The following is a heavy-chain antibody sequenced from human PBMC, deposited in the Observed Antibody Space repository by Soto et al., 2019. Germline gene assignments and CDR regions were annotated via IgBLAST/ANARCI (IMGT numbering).Heavy chain of an antibody. J-gene: IGHJ4*02. Sequence: EVQLVQSGGGLVQPGGSLGLSCTASGFTFSSYSMTWVRLSPGKGLEWVSAASGRGDRTYYADSVSGRFTISRDNSKNTLFRQMNNLRVEDTAIYYFAKDRGTGWENYQLFVFRGQGVLVTVSS. CDR1: GFTFSSYS. V-gene: IGHV3-23*04. CDR3: AKDRGTGWENYQLFVF. CDR2: ASGRGDRT. D-gene: IGHD2-2*01.